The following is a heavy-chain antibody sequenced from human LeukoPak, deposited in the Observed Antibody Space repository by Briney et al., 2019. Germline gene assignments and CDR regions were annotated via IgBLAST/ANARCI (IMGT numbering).Heavy chain of an antibody. V-gene: IGHV4-59*01. CDR2: IYYSGST. CDR1: GGSISSYY. J-gene: IGHJ3*02. Sequence: SETLSLTCTVSGGSISSYYWSWIRQPPGKGLEWIGYIYYSGSTNYNPSLKSRVTISVDTSKNQFSLKLSSVTAADTAVYYCARGVIGSTDAFDIWGQGTMVTVSS. CDR3: ARGVIGSTDAFDI. D-gene: IGHD1-26*01.